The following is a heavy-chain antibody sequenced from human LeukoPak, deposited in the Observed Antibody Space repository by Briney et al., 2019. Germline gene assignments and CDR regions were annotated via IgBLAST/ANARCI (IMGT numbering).Heavy chain of an antibody. CDR3: ARHVFVRYCSGGSCYFDF. D-gene: IGHD2-15*01. CDR2: IYYSGST. CDR1: DDSISSSSFY. V-gene: IGHV4-39*01. Sequence: PSETLSLTCTVSDDSISSSSFYWGWIRQPPGKGLEWIRSIYYSGSTYYNPSLKSRVTISVDTSKNQFSLRLSSVTAADTAMYYCARHVFVRYCSGGSCYFDFWGQGALVTVSS. J-gene: IGHJ4*02.